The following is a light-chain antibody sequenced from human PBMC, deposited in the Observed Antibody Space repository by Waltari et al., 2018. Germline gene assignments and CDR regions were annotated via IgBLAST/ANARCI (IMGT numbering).Light chain of an antibody. CDR1: QSVSSY. CDR3: QQRSNWPLT. Sequence: EIVLTQSPATLSLSPGERANLSFRASQSVSSYLVWYQQKPGQAPRLLIYHASNRATGIPARFSGSGSGTDFTLTISSLEPEDFAVYYCQQRSNWPLTFGGGTKVEVK. CDR2: HAS. V-gene: IGKV3-11*01. J-gene: IGKJ4*01.